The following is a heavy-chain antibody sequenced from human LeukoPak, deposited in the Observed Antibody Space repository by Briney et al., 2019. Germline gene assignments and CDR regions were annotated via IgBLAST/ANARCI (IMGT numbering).Heavy chain of an antibody. CDR2: IKSKTDGGTT. CDR3: TTVSSSSSRGDY. Sequence: GGSLRLSCAASGFTFSNAWMSWVRQAPGKGLEWVGRIKSKTDGGTTDYAAPVTGRFTISRDDSKNPLYLKMNSLKTEDTAVYYCTTVSSSSSRGDYWGQGTLVTVSS. CDR1: GFTFSNAW. V-gene: IGHV3-15*01. J-gene: IGHJ4*02. D-gene: IGHD6-6*01.